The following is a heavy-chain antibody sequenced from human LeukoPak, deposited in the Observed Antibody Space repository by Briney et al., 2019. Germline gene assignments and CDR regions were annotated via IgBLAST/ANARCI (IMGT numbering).Heavy chain of an antibody. J-gene: IGHJ3*02. CDR3: ARDSDYVWGSYREDDAFDI. CDR1: GFTFSSYS. V-gene: IGHV3-21*04. D-gene: IGHD3-16*02. CDR2: ISSSSSYI. Sequence: PGGSLRLSCAASGFTFSSYSMNWVRQAPGKGLEWISSISSSSSYIYYADSVKGRFTISRDNATNSLYLQMTSLRAEDTAVYYCARDSDYVWGSYREDDAFDIWGQGTMVTVSS.